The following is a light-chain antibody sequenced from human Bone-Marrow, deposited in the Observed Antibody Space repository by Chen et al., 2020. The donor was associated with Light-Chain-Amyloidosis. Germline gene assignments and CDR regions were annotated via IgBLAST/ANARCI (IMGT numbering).Light chain of an antibody. Sequence: EIVLTQSPGTLSLSPGDRATLSCRTSQSISSTYLAGYQQKPGQAPRLLIYGVSSRATGIADRFSGSGCGTDCTLTISRLEPEDFAGYDCQQYSTSPLTFGGGTKEEIK. CDR3: QQYSTSPLT. CDR1: QSISSTY. J-gene: IGKJ4*01. V-gene: IGKV3-20*01. CDR2: GVS.